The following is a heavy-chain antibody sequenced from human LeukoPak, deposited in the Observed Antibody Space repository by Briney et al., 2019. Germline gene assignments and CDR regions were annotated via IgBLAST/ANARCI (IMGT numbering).Heavy chain of an antibody. V-gene: IGHV1-18*01. Sequence: ASVKVSCKTSGYTFTNYGINWVRQAPGQGLEWMGWISPYNGKTEFAQKFQGRVTMTTDTSTTTVYMELRSLRSEDTAVYYCARLGRVSGAAPLTFWGQGTLVTVSS. J-gene: IGHJ4*02. CDR3: ARLGRVSGAAPLTF. CDR1: GYTFTNYG. D-gene: IGHD4/OR15-4a*01. CDR2: ISPYNGKT.